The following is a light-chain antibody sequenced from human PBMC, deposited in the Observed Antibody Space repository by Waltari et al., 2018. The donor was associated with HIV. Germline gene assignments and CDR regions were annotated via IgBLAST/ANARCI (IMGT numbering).Light chain of an antibody. Sequence: SYKLTQPPSLSVSPGQRASITCSGPKLGDKYTSWCHKRSGQSTVLVIFQATKRPSGIPVRFAGSKSGDTATLTISGIQAMDEADYYCQTWDNGTVIFGGGTTLTVL. J-gene: IGLJ2*01. CDR3: QTWDNGTVI. CDR1: KLGDKY. V-gene: IGLV3-1*01. CDR2: QAT.